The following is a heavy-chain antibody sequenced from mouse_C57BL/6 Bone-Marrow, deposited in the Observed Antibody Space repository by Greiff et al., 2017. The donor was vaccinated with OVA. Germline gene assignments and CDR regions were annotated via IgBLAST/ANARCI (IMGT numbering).Heavy chain of an antibody. Sequence: VQLKESGGGLVQPGESLKLSCESNEYEFPSHDMSWVRKTPEKRLELVAAINSDGGSTYYPATMERRFIISRDKTKKTLYLQVSSLRSEDTAVYYCARLGRNYYAMDYWGQGTSVTVSS. CDR3: ARLGRNYYAMDY. V-gene: IGHV5-2*01. D-gene: IGHD4-1*01. CDR2: INSDGGST. CDR1: EYEFPSHD. J-gene: IGHJ4*01.